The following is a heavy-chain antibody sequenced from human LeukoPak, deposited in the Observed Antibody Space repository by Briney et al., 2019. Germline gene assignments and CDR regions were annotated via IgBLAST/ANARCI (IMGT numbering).Heavy chain of an antibody. Sequence: GGSLRLSCAASGFTLSSYAMSWVRQAPGKGLEWVSAISGSGGSTYYADSVKGRFTISRDNSKNTLYLQMNSLRAEDTAVYYCAKDYVRFGDYYFDYWGQGTLVTVSS. CDR3: AKDYVRFGDYYFDY. D-gene: IGHD3-10*01. J-gene: IGHJ4*02. CDR1: GFTLSSYA. V-gene: IGHV3-23*01. CDR2: ISGSGGST.